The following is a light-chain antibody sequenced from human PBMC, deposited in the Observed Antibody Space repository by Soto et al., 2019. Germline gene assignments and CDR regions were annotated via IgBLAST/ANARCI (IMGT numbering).Light chain of an antibody. Sequence: QSVLTQPASVSGSPGQSITISCTGTSSDIGGYNYVSWSQQHPGKAPQLMIYGVSNRPSGVSNRFSGSKSGNTASLTISGLQAEGEAYYYCSSYTSSSTFVFGTGTKVTVL. CDR1: SSDIGGYNY. CDR3: SSYTSSSTFV. CDR2: GVS. V-gene: IGLV2-14*01. J-gene: IGLJ1*01.